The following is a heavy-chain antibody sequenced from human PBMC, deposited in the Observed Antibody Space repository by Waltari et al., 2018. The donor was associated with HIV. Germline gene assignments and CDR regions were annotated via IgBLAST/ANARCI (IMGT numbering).Heavy chain of an antibody. CDR1: GFTFSSYA. CDR3: AKGNYDVLTGYYGPSFEY. Sequence: EVQLVESGGTLVQPGGSLRLSCPASGFTFSSYAIHWVRQTPGKGLEYDSAISGDGRSTDYAGSLKGRFTSTRDNSKNTVWLQMRSLSAEDTAVYYCAKGNYDVLTGYYGPSFEYWGQGTLVTVSS. CDR2: ISGDGRST. V-gene: IGHV3-64D*06. J-gene: IGHJ4*02. D-gene: IGHD3-9*01.